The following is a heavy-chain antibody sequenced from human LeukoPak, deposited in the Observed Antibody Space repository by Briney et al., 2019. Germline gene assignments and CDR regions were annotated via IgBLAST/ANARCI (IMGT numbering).Heavy chain of an antibody. J-gene: IGHJ4*02. D-gene: IGHD4-17*01. CDR1: GFTFANFA. Sequence: GGSLRLSCAASGFTFANFAMSWVRQAPGKGLEWVSDISDRGGIKNYADSVKGRFTISRDNSNNTLYLQMNSLRAEDTAVYFCAKKQTTTVTTLDHWGQGTLVTVSS. CDR3: AKKQTTTVTTLDH. CDR2: ISDRGGIK. V-gene: IGHV3-23*01.